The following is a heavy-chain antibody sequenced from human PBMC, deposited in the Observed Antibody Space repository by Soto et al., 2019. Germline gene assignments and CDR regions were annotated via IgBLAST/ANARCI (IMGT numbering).Heavy chain of an antibody. D-gene: IGHD6-6*01. CDR3: ARVHLVRTSSYYCGMDV. Sequence: GGSLSLSCATSGFTFSNYRMNWVREAPGKGLGWVASISGSGKDTFYRDSVKGRFTISRDNAESSLVLQMNSLTVDDTAVYHCARVHLVRTSSYYCGMDVWGPGTTVTVSS. V-gene: IGHV3-21*06. CDR2: ISGSGKDT. J-gene: IGHJ6*02. CDR1: GFTFSNYR.